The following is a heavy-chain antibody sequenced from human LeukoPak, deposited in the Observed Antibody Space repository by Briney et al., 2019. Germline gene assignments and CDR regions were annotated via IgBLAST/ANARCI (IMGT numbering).Heavy chain of an antibody. D-gene: IGHD3-10*01. CDR2: ISAYNGNT. J-gene: IGHJ6*04. V-gene: IGHV1-18*01. Sequence: GASVKVSCKASGYTFTSYGISWVRQAPGQGLEWMGWISAYNGNTNYAQKLQGRVTMTTDTSTSTAYMELRSLRSDDTAVYYCARDRVFRLWFGEGGMDVWGKGTTVTASS. CDR1: GYTFTSYG. CDR3: ARDRVFRLWFGEGGMDV.